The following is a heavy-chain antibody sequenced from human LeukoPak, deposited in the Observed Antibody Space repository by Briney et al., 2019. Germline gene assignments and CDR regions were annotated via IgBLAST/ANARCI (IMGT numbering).Heavy chain of an antibody. Sequence: ASVKVSCKASGYTFTRYGISWVRQAPGQGLERMGWISGYNGNTNYAEKLQGRVTVTTDTSTSTVYMELRSLRSDDTAVYYCARDSLYYGSGSYLGFDPWGQGTLVTVSS. V-gene: IGHV1-18*01. CDR3: ARDSLYYGSGSYLGFDP. D-gene: IGHD3-10*01. J-gene: IGHJ5*02. CDR1: GYTFTRYG. CDR2: ISGYNGNT.